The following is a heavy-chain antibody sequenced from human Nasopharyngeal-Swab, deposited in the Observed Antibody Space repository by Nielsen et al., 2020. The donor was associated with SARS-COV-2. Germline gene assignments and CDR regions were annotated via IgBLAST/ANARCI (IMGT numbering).Heavy chain of an antibody. V-gene: IGHV3-7*05. Sequence: GGSLRLSCAVSGFTFSSYWMSWVRQAPGKGLEWVANIKQDGSEKYYVDSVKGRFTISRDNAKNSLYLQMDSLRAEDTAVYYCAKLGVRLATLGSDYWGQGTLVTVSS. CDR3: AKLGVRLATLGSDY. CDR2: IKQDGSEK. J-gene: IGHJ4*02. D-gene: IGHD7-27*01. CDR1: GFTFSSYW.